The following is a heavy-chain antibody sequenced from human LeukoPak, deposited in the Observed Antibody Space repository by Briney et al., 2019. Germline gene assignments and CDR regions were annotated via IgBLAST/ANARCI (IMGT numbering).Heavy chain of an antibody. J-gene: IGHJ5*02. CDR2: IYYSGSP. CDR1: GGSISSSSYY. CDR3: ARPPSYCSGGSCYAWFDP. V-gene: IGHV4-39*01. D-gene: IGHD2-15*01. Sequence: SETLALTCTVSGGSISSSSYYWGWIRQPPGKGLEWNRSIYYSGSPYYNPSLKSQVTISVDTSKNQFSLKLSSVTAADTAVYYCARPPSYCSGGSCYAWFDPWGQGTLVTVSS.